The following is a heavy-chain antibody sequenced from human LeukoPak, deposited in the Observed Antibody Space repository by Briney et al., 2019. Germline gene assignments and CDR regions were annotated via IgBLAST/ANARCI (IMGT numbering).Heavy chain of an antibody. CDR1: GYSISSGYY. CDR2: IYHSGRT. D-gene: IGHD2-21*02. Sequence: AETLSLTCAVSGYSISSGYYWGWLRQPPGKGLEGIGSIYHSGRTYSNPSLKSLVTISVGTSKNLFSLKLSSVTAADTGVYYCARDSYCGGDCAARAVDYWGQGTLVTVSS. CDR3: ARDSYCGGDCAARAVDY. V-gene: IGHV4-38-2*01. J-gene: IGHJ4*02.